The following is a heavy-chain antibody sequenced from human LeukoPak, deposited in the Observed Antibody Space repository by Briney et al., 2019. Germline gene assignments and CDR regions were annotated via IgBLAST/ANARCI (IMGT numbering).Heavy chain of an antibody. CDR2: IYSGHNT. D-gene: IGHD6-13*01. CDR1: GFTFSSHA. Sequence: QAGGSLRLSCAASGFTFSSHAIHWVRQAPGKGLEWVSVIYSGHNTYYADSVRGRFTISRDTSKNTLYLQMNSLRAEDTAIYFCATAKSGWYLVDTWGQGTMVTVSS. V-gene: IGHV3-53*01. J-gene: IGHJ3*01. CDR3: ATAKSGWYLVDT.